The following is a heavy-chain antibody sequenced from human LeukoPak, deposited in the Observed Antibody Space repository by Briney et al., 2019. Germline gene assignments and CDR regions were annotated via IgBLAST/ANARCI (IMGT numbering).Heavy chain of an antibody. J-gene: IGHJ4*02. CDR3: TAGLYCSGGSCYSRGAIDY. CDR1: GFTFSGSA. D-gene: IGHD2-15*01. CDR2: IRSKANSYAT. Sequence: PGGSLRLSCAASGFTFSGSAMHWVRQASGKGLEWVGRIRSKANSYATAYAASVKGRFTISRDDSKNTAYLQMNSLKTEDTAVYYCTAGLYCSGGSCYSRGAIDYWGQGTLVTVSS. V-gene: IGHV3-73*01.